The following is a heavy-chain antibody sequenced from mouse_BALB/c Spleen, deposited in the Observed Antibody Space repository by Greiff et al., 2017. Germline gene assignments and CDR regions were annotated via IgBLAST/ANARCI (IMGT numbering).Heavy chain of an antibody. CDR1: GFNIKDTY. Sequence: VQLKQSGAELVKPGASVKLSCTASGFNIKDTYMHWVKQRPEQGLEWIGRIDPANGNTKYDPKFQGKATITADTSSNTAYLQLSSLTSEDTAVYYCARDDGYYPYAMDYWGQGTSVTVSS. D-gene: IGHD2-3*01. CDR2: IDPANGNT. J-gene: IGHJ4*01. V-gene: IGHV14-3*02. CDR3: ARDDGYYPYAMDY.